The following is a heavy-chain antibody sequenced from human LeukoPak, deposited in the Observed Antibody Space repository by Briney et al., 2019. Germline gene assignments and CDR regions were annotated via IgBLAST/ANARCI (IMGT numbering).Heavy chain of an antibody. CDR2: ISSSSSYI. V-gene: IGHV3-21*01. Sequence: GGSLRLSCAASGFTFSSYSMNWVRQAPGKGLEWVSSISSSSSYIYYADSVKGRFTISRDNAKNSLYLQMNSLRAEDTAVYYCARDPGSGCSGGSCLGIRGIGYWGQGTLVTVSS. J-gene: IGHJ4*02. CDR1: GFTFSSYS. D-gene: IGHD2-15*01. CDR3: ARDPGSGCSGGSCLGIRGIGY.